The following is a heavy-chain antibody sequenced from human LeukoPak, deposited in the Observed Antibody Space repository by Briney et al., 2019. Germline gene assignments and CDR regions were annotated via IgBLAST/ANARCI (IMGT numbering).Heavy chain of an antibody. CDR2: IYTSGSI. V-gene: IGHV4-61*02. CDR3: ARDVTGTTSDY. D-gene: IGHD1-7*01. CDR1: GGSISSGSYY. J-gene: IGHJ4*02. Sequence: SETLSLTCTVSGGSISSGSYYWSWIRQPAGKGLEWIGRIYTSGSINYNPSLKSRVTISVDTSKNQFSLKLSSVTAADTAVYYCARDVTGTTSDYWGQGTLVTVSS.